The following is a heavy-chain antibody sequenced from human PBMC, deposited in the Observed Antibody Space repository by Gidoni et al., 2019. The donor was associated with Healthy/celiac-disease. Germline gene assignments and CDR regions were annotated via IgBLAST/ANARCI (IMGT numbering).Heavy chain of an antibody. V-gene: IGHV4-34*01. CDR1: GGSFSGYY. Sequence: QVQLQQWGAGLLKPSATLSLTCAVYGGSFSGYYWSWIRQPPRKGLEWIGEINHSGSTNYNPSLKSRVTISVDTSKNQFSLKLSSVTAADTAVYYCARWLWFGGGAFDIWGQGTMVTVSS. CDR2: INHSGST. CDR3: ARWLWFGGGAFDI. J-gene: IGHJ3*02. D-gene: IGHD3-10*01.